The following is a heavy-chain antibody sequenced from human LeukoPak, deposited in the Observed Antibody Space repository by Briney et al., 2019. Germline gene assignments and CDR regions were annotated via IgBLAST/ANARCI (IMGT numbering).Heavy chain of an antibody. D-gene: IGHD3-10*01. J-gene: IGHJ6*04. V-gene: IGHV1-69*13. CDR3: ARAVYYYGSGSADYYYGMDV. CDR2: IIPIFGTA. Sequence: SVKVSCKASGGTFSSYAISWVRQAPGQGLEWMGGIIPIFGTANYAQKFQGRVTITADESTSTAYMELSSLRSEDTAVYYCARAVYYYGSGSADYYYGMDVWGKGTTVTVSS. CDR1: GGTFSSYA.